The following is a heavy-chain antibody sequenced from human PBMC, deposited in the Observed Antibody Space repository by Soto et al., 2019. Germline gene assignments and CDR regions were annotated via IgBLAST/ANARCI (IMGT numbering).Heavy chain of an antibody. CDR2: INPNSGGT. J-gene: IGHJ1*01. CDR3: VVKTEGIAAAGPYFQH. Sequence: GASVKVSCEASGYTFTGYYMHWVRQAPGQGLEWMGWINPNSGGTNYAQKFQGWVTMTRDTSISTAYMELSRLRSDDTAVYYCVVKTEGIAAAGPYFQHWGQGTLVTVSS. D-gene: IGHD6-13*01. V-gene: IGHV1-2*04. CDR1: GYTFTGYY.